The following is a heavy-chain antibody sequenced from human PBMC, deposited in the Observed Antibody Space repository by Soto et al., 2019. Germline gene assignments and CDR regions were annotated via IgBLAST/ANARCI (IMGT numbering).Heavy chain of an antibody. J-gene: IGHJ4*02. CDR1: RFTFSAFS. CDR3: GKVSTYYYDSTFDF. Sequence: GSLRLSCVASRFTFSAFSMNWVRQAPGKGLEWVSSISITGDYIYYADSVMGRFTISRDNAKNSLYLQMNSLRAEDTVVYYCGKVSTYYYDSTFDFWGQGTLVTVSS. CDR2: ISITGDYI. V-gene: IGHV3-21*01. D-gene: IGHD3-22*01.